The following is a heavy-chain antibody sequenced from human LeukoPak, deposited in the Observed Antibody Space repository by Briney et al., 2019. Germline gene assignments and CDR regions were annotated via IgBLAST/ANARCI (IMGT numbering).Heavy chain of an antibody. Sequence: SETLSLTCAVYGVSFSGYHWSWIRQPPGKGLEWIGETNHSGSTNYNPSLKSRVTISVDTSKNQFSLKLSSVTAADTAVYYCARGTAMATIYYYYYYMDVWGKGTTVTVSS. CDR3: ARGTAMATIYYYYYYMDV. CDR2: TNHSGST. D-gene: IGHD5-18*01. V-gene: IGHV4-34*01. J-gene: IGHJ6*03. CDR1: GVSFSGYH.